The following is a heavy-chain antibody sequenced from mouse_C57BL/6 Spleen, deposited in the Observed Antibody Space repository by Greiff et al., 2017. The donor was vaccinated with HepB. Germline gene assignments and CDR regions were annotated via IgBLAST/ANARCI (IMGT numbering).Heavy chain of an antibody. CDR1: GYSFTSYY. CDR2: IYPGSGNT. V-gene: IGHV1-66*01. J-gene: IGHJ4*01. D-gene: IGHD1-1*01. Sequence: LVESGPELVKPGASVKISCKASGYSFTSYYIHWVKQRPGQGLEWIGWIYPGSGNTKYNEKFKGKATLTADTSSSTAYMQLSSLTSEDSAVYYCAIVYGSSYYAMDYWGQGTSVTVSS. CDR3: AIVYGSSYYAMDY.